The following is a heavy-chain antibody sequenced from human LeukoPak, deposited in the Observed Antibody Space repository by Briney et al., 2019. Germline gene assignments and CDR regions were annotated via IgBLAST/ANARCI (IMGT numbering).Heavy chain of an antibody. V-gene: IGHV3-21*01. CDR1: GFLFSSES. J-gene: IGHJ4*02. D-gene: IGHD4-17*01. Sequence: PGGSLRLLCAASGFLFSSESMNWAPQAPGKGLECVSSISRSSDYISYADSVKGQFTISRDNAKNSLSLQMNSLRAGGTAVYYCAGAAGYGDYRCCDQWGGRTLVTVPS. CDR2: ISRSSDYI. CDR3: AGAAGYGDYRCCDQ.